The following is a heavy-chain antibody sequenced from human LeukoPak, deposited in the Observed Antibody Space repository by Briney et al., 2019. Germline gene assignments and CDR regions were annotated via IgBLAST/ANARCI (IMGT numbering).Heavy chain of an antibody. CDR3: ARDVVVGATFGWFDP. CDR2: ISYDGSNK. Sequence: GGSLRLSCAASGFTFSSYAMHWVRQAPGKGLEWVAVISYDGSNKYYAGSVKGRFTISRDNSKNTLYLQMNSLRAEDTAVYYCARDVVVGATFGWFDPWGQGTLVTVSS. CDR1: GFTFSSYA. J-gene: IGHJ5*02. V-gene: IGHV3-30-3*01. D-gene: IGHD1-26*01.